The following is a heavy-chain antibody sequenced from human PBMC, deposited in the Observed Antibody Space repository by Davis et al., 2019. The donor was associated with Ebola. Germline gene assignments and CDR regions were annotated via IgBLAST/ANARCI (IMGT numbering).Heavy chain of an antibody. Sequence: GESLKISCAASGFTFSDYYMSWIRQAPGKGLEWVSYISSSGSYTNYADSVKGRFTISRDNAKNSLYLQMNSLRAEDTAVYYCARTLLDFWSGYTYGMDVWGQGTAVTVSS. J-gene: IGHJ6*02. V-gene: IGHV3-11*06. CDR1: GFTFSDYY. D-gene: IGHD3-3*01. CDR3: ARTLLDFWSGYTYGMDV. CDR2: ISSSGSYT.